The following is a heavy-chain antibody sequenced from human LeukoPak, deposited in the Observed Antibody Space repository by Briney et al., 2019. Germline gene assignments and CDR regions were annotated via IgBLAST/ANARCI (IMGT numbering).Heavy chain of an antibody. CDR2: ISGSGGST. CDR1: GFTFSSYA. CDR3: ASRTNSGPPF. J-gene: IGHJ1*01. Sequence: GGSLRLSCAASGFTFSSYAMSWVRQAPGKGLEWVSAISGSGGSTYYADSVKGRFTISRDNSKNTMSLQMNSLRREDTAVYYCASRTNSGPPFWGQGTLVTVSS. D-gene: IGHD3-10*01. V-gene: IGHV3-23*01.